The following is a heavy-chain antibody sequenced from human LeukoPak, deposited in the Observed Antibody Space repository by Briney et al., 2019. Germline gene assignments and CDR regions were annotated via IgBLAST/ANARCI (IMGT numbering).Heavy chain of an antibody. CDR1: GFTFSSYA. D-gene: IGHD6-25*01. Sequence: GGSLRLSCAASGFTFSSYAMSWVRQAPGKGLEWVSAISGSGGSTYYADSVKGRFTISRDNSKDTLYLQMNSLRAEDTAVYYCAKAAASGPYYGMDVWGQGTTVAVSS. J-gene: IGHJ6*02. V-gene: IGHV3-23*01. CDR2: ISGSGGST. CDR3: AKAAASGPYYGMDV.